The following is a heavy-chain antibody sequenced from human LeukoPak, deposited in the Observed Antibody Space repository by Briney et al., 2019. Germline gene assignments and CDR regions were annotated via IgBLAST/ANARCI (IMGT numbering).Heavy chain of an antibody. CDR2: IIPIFGTA. D-gene: IGHD6-13*01. V-gene: IGHV1-69*05. CDR3: ASAAGRNYYFDY. J-gene: IGHJ4*02. Sequence: SVKVSCKASGGTFSSYAISWVRQAPGQGLEWMGGIIPIFGTANYAQKFQGRVTITTDESTSTAYMELSSLRSEDTAVYYCASAAGRNYYFDYWGQGTLVTVSS. CDR1: GGTFSSYA.